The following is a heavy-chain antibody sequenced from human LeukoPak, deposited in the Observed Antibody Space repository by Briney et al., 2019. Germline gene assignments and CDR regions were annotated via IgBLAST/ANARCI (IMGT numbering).Heavy chain of an antibody. Sequence: GGSLRLSCAASGFTFSSYAMHWVRQAPGKGLEWVAVISYDGSNKYYVDSVKGRFTISRDNSKNTLYLQMNSLRAEDTAVYYCASLAIVVVRPYYFDYWGQGTLVTVSS. D-gene: IGHD2-2*03. CDR3: ASLAIVVVRPYYFDY. V-gene: IGHV3-30-3*01. CDR1: GFTFSSYA. CDR2: ISYDGSNK. J-gene: IGHJ4*02.